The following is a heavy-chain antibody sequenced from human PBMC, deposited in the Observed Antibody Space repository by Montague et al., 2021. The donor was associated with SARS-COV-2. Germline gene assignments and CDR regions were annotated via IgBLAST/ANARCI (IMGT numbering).Heavy chain of an antibody. CDR1: GGSISSYY. V-gene: IGHV4-4*07. Sequence: SETLSLTCTVSGGSISSYYWSWIRQPAGKGLEWIGRIYTSGSTNYNPSLKSRVTMSVDTSKNQFSLKLSSVTAADTAVYYCARAGRAGYDILTGYYYYGMDVWGQGTTVTVSS. CDR3: ARAGRAGYDILTGYYYYGMDV. CDR2: IYTSGST. J-gene: IGHJ6*02. D-gene: IGHD3-9*01.